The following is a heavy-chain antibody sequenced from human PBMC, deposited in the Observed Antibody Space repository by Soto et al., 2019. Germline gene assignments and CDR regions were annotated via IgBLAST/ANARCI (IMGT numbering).Heavy chain of an antibody. J-gene: IGHJ6*02. CDR1: GGSISSSSYY. Sequence: SETLSLTCTVSGGSISSSSYYWGWIRQPPGKGLEWIGSIYYSGSTYYNPSLKSRVTISVDTSKNQFSLKLSSVTAADTAVYYCAGYFDWLESYYYYYGMDVWGQGTTVTVSS. D-gene: IGHD3-9*01. CDR2: IYYSGST. V-gene: IGHV4-39*01. CDR3: AGYFDWLESYYYYYGMDV.